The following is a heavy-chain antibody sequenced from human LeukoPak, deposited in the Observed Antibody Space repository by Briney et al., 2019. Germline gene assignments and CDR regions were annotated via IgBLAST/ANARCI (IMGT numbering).Heavy chain of an antibody. CDR2: INSDGSST. D-gene: IGHD4-17*01. CDR1: GFTFSSYW. V-gene: IGHV3-74*01. CDR3: ARMFSLYGDIDY. Sequence: PGGSLRLSRTASGFTFSSYWMHWVRQAPGKGLVWVSRINSDGSSTSYADSVKGRFTISRDNAKNTLYLQMNSLRAEDTAVYYCARMFSLYGDIDYWGQGTLVTVSS. J-gene: IGHJ4*02.